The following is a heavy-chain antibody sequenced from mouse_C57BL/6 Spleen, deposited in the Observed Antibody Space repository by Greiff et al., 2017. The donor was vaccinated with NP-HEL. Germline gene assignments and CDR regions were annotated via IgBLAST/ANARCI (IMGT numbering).Heavy chain of an antibody. CDR1: GYTFTDYY. Sequence: VQLKQSGPELVKPGASVKISCKASGYTFTDYYMNWVKQSHGKSLEWIGDINPNNGGTSYNQKFKGKATLTVDKSSSTAYMELRSLTSEDSAVYYCARYDYDVVYAMDYWGQGTSVTVSS. D-gene: IGHD2-4*01. J-gene: IGHJ4*01. CDR3: ARYDYDVVYAMDY. V-gene: IGHV1-26*01. CDR2: INPNNGGT.